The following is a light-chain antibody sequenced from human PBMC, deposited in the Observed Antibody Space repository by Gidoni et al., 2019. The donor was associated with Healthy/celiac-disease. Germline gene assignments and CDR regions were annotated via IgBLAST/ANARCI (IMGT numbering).Light chain of an antibody. Sequence: IQMTQSPSCLSASVGDRVTITCRASQSISSYLNWYQQKPGKAPKLLIYAASSLQSGVPSRFSGSGSGTDFTLTISSLQPEDFATYYCQQSYSTPLGFGPGTKVEIK. J-gene: IGKJ3*01. CDR3: QQSYSTPLG. CDR2: AAS. V-gene: IGKV1-39*01. CDR1: QSISSY.